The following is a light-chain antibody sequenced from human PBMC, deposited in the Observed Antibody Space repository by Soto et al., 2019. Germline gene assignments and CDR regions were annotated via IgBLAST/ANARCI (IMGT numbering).Light chain of an antibody. J-gene: IGLJ2*01. CDR1: SSDVGGYNY. V-gene: IGLV2-14*03. CDR3: SSYTSSSTAI. Sequence: QSALTQPASISGSPGQSITISCTGTSSDVGGYNYVSWYQQYPGKAPKLMIYDVDNRPSGVSNRFSGSKSGKTASLTISGLQAEDEADYYCSSYTSSSTAIFGGGTKVTVL. CDR2: DVD.